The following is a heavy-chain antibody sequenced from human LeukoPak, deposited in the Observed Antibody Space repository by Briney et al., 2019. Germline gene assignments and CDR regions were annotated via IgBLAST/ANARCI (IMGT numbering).Heavy chain of an antibody. D-gene: IGHD3-22*01. CDR1: GFTFGSYA. Sequence: GGSLRLSCAASGFTFGSYAMHWVRQAPGKGLEWVAVVSYDGSNKYYADSVKGRFTISRDNSKNTPYLQMNSLRAEDTAVYYCARDHYDSSGYLFDYWGQGTLVTVSS. CDR3: ARDHYDSSGYLFDY. V-gene: IGHV3-30-3*01. CDR2: VSYDGSNK. J-gene: IGHJ4*02.